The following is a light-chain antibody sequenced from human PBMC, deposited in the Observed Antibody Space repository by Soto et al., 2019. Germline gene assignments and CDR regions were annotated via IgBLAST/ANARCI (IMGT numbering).Light chain of an antibody. Sequence: QSALTQPASVSGSPGQAITISCTGTSSDVGGYTYASWYQQHPGKAPKFIIYDVSNRPSGVSNRFSGSKSGNTASLTISGLQAEDEADYYCGSYTTSNTRQIVFGAGTKVTVL. CDR2: DVS. V-gene: IGLV2-14*01. CDR3: GSYTTSNTRQIV. CDR1: SSDVGGYTY. J-gene: IGLJ1*01.